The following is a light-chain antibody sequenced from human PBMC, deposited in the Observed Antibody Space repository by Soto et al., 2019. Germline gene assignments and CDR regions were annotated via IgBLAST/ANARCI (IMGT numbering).Light chain of an antibody. V-gene: IGLV3-21*02. CDR1: NVGSKS. CDR2: DDS. J-gene: IGLJ2*01. CDR3: QVWDSSSDLVV. Sequence: SYELTQPPSVSVAPGQTARITCGENNVGSKSVHWYQRKSGQAPVLVVFDDSDRPSGIPERFSGSNSGNTATLTINRVEAGDEADYYCQVWDSSSDLVVFGGGTKLTVL.